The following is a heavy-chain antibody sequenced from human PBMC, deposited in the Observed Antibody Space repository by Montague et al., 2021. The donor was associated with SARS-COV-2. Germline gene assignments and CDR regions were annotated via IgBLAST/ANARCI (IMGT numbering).Heavy chain of an antibody. J-gene: IGHJ4*02. CDR1: GSSVSSYY. CDR3: ARENTVTTFGGPYYCDS. Sequence: SETLSLTCIVSGSSVSSYYWCWIWQPPGQGLEWIGYIYDSGSTNYNPSXXSRVTISVDTSKNQFSLKLSAVTAADTAVYYCARENTVTTFGGPYYCDSWGQGTLVTVSA. CDR2: IYDSGST. D-gene: IGHD4-17*01. V-gene: IGHV4-59*02.